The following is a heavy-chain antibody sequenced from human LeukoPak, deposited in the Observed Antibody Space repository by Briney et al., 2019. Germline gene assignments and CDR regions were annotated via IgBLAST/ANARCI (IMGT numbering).Heavy chain of an antibody. CDR2: ISGSGGST. V-gene: IGHV3-23*01. CDR3: ARGKWFGASYYFDY. Sequence: GGSLRLSCAASGFTFSSYAMSWVRQAPGKGLEWVSAISGSGGSTYYADSVKGRFTISRDNSKNTLYLQMNSLRAEDAAVYYCARGKWFGASYYFDYWGQGTLVTVSS. J-gene: IGHJ4*02. CDR1: GFTFSSYA. D-gene: IGHD3-10*01.